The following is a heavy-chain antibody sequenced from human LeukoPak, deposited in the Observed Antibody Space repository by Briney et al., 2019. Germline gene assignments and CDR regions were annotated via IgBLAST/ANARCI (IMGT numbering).Heavy chain of an antibody. CDR2: ISGSGDST. CDR1: GXTFSSYA. V-gene: IGHV3-23*01. CDR3: AKKVPANWGSYFDY. J-gene: IGHJ4*02. Sequence: GGSLRLSCAASGXTFSSYAMSWVRQAPGKGLEWVSAISGSGDSTYSTDSVKGRFTISRDNSKNTLYLQMNSLRAEDTAVYYCAKKVPANWGSYFDYWGQGILVTVSS. D-gene: IGHD7-27*01.